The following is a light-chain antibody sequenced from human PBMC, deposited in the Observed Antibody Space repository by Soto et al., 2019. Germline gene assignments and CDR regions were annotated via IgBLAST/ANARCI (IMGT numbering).Light chain of an antibody. Sequence: ESVLTQSPATLSLSPGERATLSCRASQSVSSYLAWYQQKPGQAPRLLIYDASNRATGIPARFSGSGSGTDFTLTISCLEPEDFAVYYCQQRSNWPLCTFGQGTKVEIK. V-gene: IGKV3-11*01. CDR1: QSVSSY. J-gene: IGKJ1*01. CDR2: DAS. CDR3: QQRSNWPLCT.